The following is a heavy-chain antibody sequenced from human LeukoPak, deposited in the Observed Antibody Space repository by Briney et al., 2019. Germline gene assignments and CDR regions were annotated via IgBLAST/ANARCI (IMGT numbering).Heavy chain of an antibody. CDR2: IYHSGST. CDR3: EWRCVDTAMPDDS. Sequence: TLSLTCTVSGGSISSGGYYWSWIRQPPGKGLEWIGYIYHSGSTYYNPSLKSRVTISVDTSKNQFSLKLRSVTAVDKAVYYCEWRCVDTAMPDDSWGQGTLVTVSS. D-gene: IGHD5-18*01. V-gene: IGHV4-30-2*01. CDR1: GGSISSGGYY. J-gene: IGHJ4*02.